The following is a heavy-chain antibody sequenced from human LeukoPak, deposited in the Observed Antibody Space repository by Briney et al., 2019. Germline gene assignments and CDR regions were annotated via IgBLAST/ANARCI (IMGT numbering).Heavy chain of an antibody. D-gene: IGHD1-26*01. CDR2: INPYSGST. Sequence: ASVKVSCKASGYTCTANHIHWVRQVPGQGLEWVGWINPYSGSTSYAQKFQGSVTMTRDTSISTAYMELSRLRSDDTAVYYCVRESLGMDVWGQGTAVTVS. CDR1: GYTCTANH. J-gene: IGHJ6*02. CDR3: VRESLGMDV. V-gene: IGHV1-2*02.